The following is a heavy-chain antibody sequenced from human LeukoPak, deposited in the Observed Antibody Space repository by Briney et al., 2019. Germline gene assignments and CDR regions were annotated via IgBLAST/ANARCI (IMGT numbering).Heavy chain of an antibody. D-gene: IGHD3-10*01. J-gene: IGHJ4*02. Sequence: GGSLRLSCAASGFTFTSYATRWVRQAPGKGLECVSAITGSGGSTYYADSVKGRFTISRDNSKNTLYLQMNSLRAEDTAVYYCAKVRASSESPSYWGQGTLVTVSS. CDR2: ITGSGGST. CDR3: AKVRASSESPSY. V-gene: IGHV3-23*01. CDR1: GFTFTSYA.